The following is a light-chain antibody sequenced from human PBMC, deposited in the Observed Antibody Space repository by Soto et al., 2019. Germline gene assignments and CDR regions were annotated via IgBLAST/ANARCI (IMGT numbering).Light chain of an antibody. CDR1: SSNIGSNT. CDR2: SNN. J-gene: IGLJ1*01. V-gene: IGLV1-44*01. Sequence: QSVLTQPPSASGTPGQRVTISCSGSSSNIGSNTVSWYQQVPGTAPKLLIYSNNQRPSGVPDRFSGSKSGTSASLATSGLQSEDEADYYCSSYTVSRTYVFGTGTKLTVL. CDR3: SSYTVSRTYV.